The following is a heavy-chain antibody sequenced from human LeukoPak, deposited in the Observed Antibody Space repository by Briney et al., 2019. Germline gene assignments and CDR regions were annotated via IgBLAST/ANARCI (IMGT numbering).Heavy chain of an antibody. CDR1: GFTFSSYW. D-gene: IGHD3-22*01. Sequence: TGGSLRLSCAASGFTFSSYWMSWVRQAPGKGLEWVANIKPGGSEKYYVDSVKGRFTISRDNAKKSVFLEMNTLRGEDTAVYYCARGSHYYYDMYGYCHDYWGQGTLVTVSS. CDR3: ARGSHYYYDMYGYCHDY. CDR2: IKPGGSEK. J-gene: IGHJ4*02. V-gene: IGHV3-7*01.